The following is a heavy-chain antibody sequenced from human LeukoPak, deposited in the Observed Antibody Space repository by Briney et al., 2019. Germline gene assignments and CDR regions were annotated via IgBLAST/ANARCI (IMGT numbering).Heavy chain of an antibody. D-gene: IGHD3-22*01. CDR3: AKGDSSGYPYYFDY. CDR2: IYTGGST. V-gene: IGHV3-53*01. J-gene: IGHJ4*02. Sequence: PGGSLRLSCAASGFTVSNNHMSWVRQAPGKGLEWVSVIYTGGSTYYADSVKGRFTISRDNSKNTLYLQMNSLRAEDTAVYYCAKGDSSGYPYYFDYWGQGTLVTVSS. CDR1: GFTVSNNH.